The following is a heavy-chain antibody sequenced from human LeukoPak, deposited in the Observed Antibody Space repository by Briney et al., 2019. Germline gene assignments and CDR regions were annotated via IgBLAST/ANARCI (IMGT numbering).Heavy chain of an antibody. J-gene: IGHJ4*02. CDR2: IREDGSEK. D-gene: IGHD3-10*01. V-gene: IGHV3-7*01. Sequence: GSLRLSCAASGFTFSSYWMSWVRLAPGKGLEWVANIREDGSEKYYVDSVKGQFTISRDNAKNSLFLQMNSLRAEDTAVYYCARDLAGHYYGSGSSFDYWGQGTLVTVSS. CDR3: ARDLAGHYYGSGSSFDY. CDR1: GFTFSSYW.